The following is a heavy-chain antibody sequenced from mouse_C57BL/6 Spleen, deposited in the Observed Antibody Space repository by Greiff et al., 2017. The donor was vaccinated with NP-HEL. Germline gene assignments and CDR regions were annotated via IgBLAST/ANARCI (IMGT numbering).Heavy chain of an antibody. CDR2: IDPETGGT. J-gene: IGHJ4*01. CDR3: TNPYDYAYYAMDY. CDR1: GYTFTDYE. Sequence: QVQLKQSGAELVRPGASVTLSCKASGYTFTDYEMHWVKQTPVHGLEWIGAIDPETGGTAYNQKFKGKAILTADKSSSTAYMELRSLTSEDSAVYYCTNPYDYAYYAMDYWGQGTSVTVSS. V-gene: IGHV1-15*01. D-gene: IGHD2-4*01.